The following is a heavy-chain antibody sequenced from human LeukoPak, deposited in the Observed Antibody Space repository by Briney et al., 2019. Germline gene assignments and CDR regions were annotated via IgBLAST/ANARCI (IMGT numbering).Heavy chain of an antibody. CDR3: ARVPMDCSSTSCLDIYYYYYYMDV. J-gene: IGHJ6*03. Sequence: GASVKVSCKASGYTFTSYYMHWVRQAPGQGLEWMGIINPSGGSTSYAQKFQGRVTMTRDTSTSTVYMELSSLRSKDTAVYYCARVPMDCSSTSCLDIYYYYYYMDVWGKGTTVTVSS. V-gene: IGHV1-46*01. D-gene: IGHD2-2*01. CDR1: GYTFTSYY. CDR2: INPSGGST.